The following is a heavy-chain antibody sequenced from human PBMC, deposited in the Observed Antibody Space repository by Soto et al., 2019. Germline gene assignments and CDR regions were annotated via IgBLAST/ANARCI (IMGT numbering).Heavy chain of an antibody. CDR1: GFTFSSYA. CDR3: AKDPGGYSYGHDY. D-gene: IGHD5-18*01. CDR2: ISGSGGST. J-gene: IGHJ4*02. V-gene: IGHV3-23*01. Sequence: EVQLLESGGGLVQPGGSLRLSCAASGFTFSSYAMSWVRQAPGKALEWVSAISGSGGSTYYADSVKGRLTISRDNSKNTLYLQMNSLRAEDTAVYYCAKDPGGYSYGHDYWGQGTLGTVSS.